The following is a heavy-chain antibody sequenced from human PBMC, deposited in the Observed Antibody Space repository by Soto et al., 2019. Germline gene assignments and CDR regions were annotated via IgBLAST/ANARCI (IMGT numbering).Heavy chain of an antibody. V-gene: IGHV3-74*01. CDR2: INTDGTGT. Sequence: GGSLRLSCAASGFTFNSYCMHWVRQAPGKGLVWVSRINTDGTGTTYADSVEGRFTISRDNANNMLYLQLNSLRAEDTAVFYCVRATYTSSRFDYWGQGTPVTVSS. D-gene: IGHD6-13*01. CDR3: VRATYTSSRFDY. J-gene: IGHJ4*02. CDR1: GFTFNSYC.